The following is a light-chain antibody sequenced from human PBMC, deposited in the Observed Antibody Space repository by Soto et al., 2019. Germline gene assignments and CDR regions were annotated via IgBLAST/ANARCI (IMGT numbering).Light chain of an antibody. CDR1: SSDVGGYDY. CDR3: SSYTDSTTRV. Sequence: QSALTQPASVSGSPGQSITISCTGSSSDVGGYDYVSWYQQHPGKAPQLIIFEVSNRPSGVSNRFSGSKSGITASLTISGLQAEDVADYYCSSYTDSTTRVFGGGTKLTVL. J-gene: IGLJ3*02. CDR2: EVS. V-gene: IGLV2-14*01.